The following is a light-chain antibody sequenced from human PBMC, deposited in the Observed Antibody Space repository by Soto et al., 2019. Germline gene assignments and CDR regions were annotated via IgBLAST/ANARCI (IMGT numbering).Light chain of an antibody. CDR3: QQYSGSPPLT. Sequence: EIVLTQSPGTLSLSPGERATLSCRASQSVSSSFLAWYQQKPGQAPRLLIYGASSRATGIPDRFSGSGSGTDFPLTISRLEPEDFAVYYCQQYSGSPPLTFGGGTKVEIK. J-gene: IGKJ4*01. CDR2: GAS. V-gene: IGKV3-20*01. CDR1: QSVSSSF.